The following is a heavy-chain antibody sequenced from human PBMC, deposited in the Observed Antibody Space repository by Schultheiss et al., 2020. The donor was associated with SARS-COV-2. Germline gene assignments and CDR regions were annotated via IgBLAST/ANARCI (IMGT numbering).Heavy chain of an antibody. D-gene: IGHD4-23*01. CDR1: GFTFSSYS. CDR2: ISGSGGST. Sequence: GGSLRLSCAASGFTFSSYSMNWVRQAPGKGLEWVSAISGSGGSTYYADSVKGRFTISRDNSKNTLYLQMNSLRAEDTAVYYCAKDPYAAVVSGADYYYYYGMDVWGQGTTVTVSS. CDR3: AKDPYAAVVSGADYYYYYGMDV. V-gene: IGHV3-23*01. J-gene: IGHJ6*02.